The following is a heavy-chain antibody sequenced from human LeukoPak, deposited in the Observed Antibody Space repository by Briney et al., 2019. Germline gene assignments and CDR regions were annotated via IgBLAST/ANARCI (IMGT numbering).Heavy chain of an antibody. CDR3: ARRRGNHFFDY. CDR1: GGSISSYY. Sequence: SETLSLTCTVSGGSISSYYWSWIRQPPGKGLEWIGYIYYSGSTNYNPSLKSRVTISVDTSKNQFSLKLSSVTAADTAVYYCARRRGNHFFDYWGQGILVTVSS. V-gene: IGHV4-59*08. CDR2: IYYSGST. J-gene: IGHJ4*02.